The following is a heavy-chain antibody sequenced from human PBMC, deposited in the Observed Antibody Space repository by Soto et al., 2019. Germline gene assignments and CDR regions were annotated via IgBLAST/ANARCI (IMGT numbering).Heavy chain of an antibody. CDR2: INAGNGNT. V-gene: IGHV1-3*01. CDR3: AGEGGPSRLGELSAKPYYFGMDV. Sequence: QVQLVQSGAEVKKPGASVKVSCKASGYTFTSYAMHWVRQAPGQRLEWMGWINAGNGNTKYSQKFQGRVTITRDTTASTAYMEASSLESEGTAVYYCAGEGGPSRLGELSAKPYYFGMDVWGQGATVTVSS. J-gene: IGHJ6*02. CDR1: GYTFTSYA. D-gene: IGHD3-16*02.